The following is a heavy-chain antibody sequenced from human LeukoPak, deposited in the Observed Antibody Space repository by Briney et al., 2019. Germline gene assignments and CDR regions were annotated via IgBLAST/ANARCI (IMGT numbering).Heavy chain of an antibody. CDR3: ARRTGYYYYMDV. Sequence: GSLRLSCAASGFTFSSYAMSWVRQPPGKGLEWIGSIYYSGSTYYNPSLKSRVTISVDTSKNQFSLKLSSVTAADTAVYYCARRTGYYYYMDVWGKGTTVTVSS. J-gene: IGHJ6*03. V-gene: IGHV4-39*01. D-gene: IGHD1-1*01. CDR2: IYYSGST. CDR1: GFTFSSYA.